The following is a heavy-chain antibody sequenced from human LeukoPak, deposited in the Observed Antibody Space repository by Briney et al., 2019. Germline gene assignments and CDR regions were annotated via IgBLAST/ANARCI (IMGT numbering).Heavy chain of an antibody. CDR3: ARVLLWVVETPDGFDI. D-gene: IGHD3-10*01. CDR1: GFTFSTYW. J-gene: IGHJ3*02. Sequence: GASLRLSCAASGFTFSTYWMSWVRQAPGQGLEWVANIKQDGSEKYYVDYVKGRFTISRDNAKSSLYLHMNSLRAEDTAVYSCARVLLWVVETPDGFDIWGQGTMVTVSA. V-gene: IGHV3-7*05. CDR2: IKQDGSEK.